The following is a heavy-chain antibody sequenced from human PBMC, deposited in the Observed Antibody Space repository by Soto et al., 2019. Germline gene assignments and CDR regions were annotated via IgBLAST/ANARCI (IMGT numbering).Heavy chain of an antibody. J-gene: IGHJ6*02. CDR3: SSDHYYGSGSYYYYYYGMDV. Sequence: SETLSLTCDVYGGSFSGYIWTWTRQTPGKELKKIRQINHSGSANYNPSLKSRVTISVHTSNSQFSLELSSVTSADTAVYYCSSDHYYGSGSYYYYYYGMDVWGQGTTVTVSS. CDR1: GGSFSGYI. D-gene: IGHD3-10*01. V-gene: IGHV4-34*01. CDR2: INHSGSA.